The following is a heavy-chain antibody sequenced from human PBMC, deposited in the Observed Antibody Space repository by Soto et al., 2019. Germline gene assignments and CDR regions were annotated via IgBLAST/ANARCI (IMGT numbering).Heavy chain of an antibody. D-gene: IGHD2-8*01. V-gene: IGHV1-69*13. CDR3: ARVYPSMHYYYGMDV. CDR1: GGTFSSYA. Sequence: GASVKVSCKASGGTFSSYAISWVRQAPGQGLEWMGGIIPIFGTANYAQKFQGRVTITADESTSTAYMELSSLRSEDTAVYYCARVYPSMHYYYGMDVWGQGTTVTVSS. CDR2: IIPIFGTA. J-gene: IGHJ6*02.